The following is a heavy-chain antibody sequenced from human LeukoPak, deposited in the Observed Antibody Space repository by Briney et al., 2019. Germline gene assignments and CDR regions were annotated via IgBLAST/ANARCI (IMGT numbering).Heavy chain of an antibody. CDR1: GGSISSSSYY. V-gene: IGHV4-39*01. CDR2: IYYSGST. Sequence: PSETLSLTCTVSGGSISSSSYYWGWIRQPPGKGLEWIGSIYYSGSTYYNPSLRSRVTISVDTSKNQFSLKLSSVTVADTAVYYCARVSGEQWLENDYWGQGTLVTVSS. D-gene: IGHD6-19*01. CDR3: ARVSGEQWLENDY. J-gene: IGHJ4*02.